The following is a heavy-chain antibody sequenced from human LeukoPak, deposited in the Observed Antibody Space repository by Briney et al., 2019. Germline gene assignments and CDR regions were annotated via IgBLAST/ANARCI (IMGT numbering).Heavy chain of an antibody. CDR1: GFTLSDYY. CDR3: ARAGSGWYPHAFDI. CDR2: ISSSGSTI. V-gene: IGHV3-11*04. J-gene: IGHJ3*02. Sequence: GGSLRLSCAASGFTLSDYYMSWIRQAPGKGLEWVSYISSSGSTIYYADSVKGRFTISRDNAKNSLYLQMNSLRAEDTAVYYCARAGSGWYPHAFDIWGQGTMVTVSS. D-gene: IGHD6-19*01.